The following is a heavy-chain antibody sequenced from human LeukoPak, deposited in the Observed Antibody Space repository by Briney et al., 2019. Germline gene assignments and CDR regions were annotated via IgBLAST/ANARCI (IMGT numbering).Heavy chain of an antibody. D-gene: IGHD3-22*01. CDR1: GFTFSSYS. CDR2: ISGSSTTI. V-gene: IGHV3-48*04. CDR3: ARGRYSSGSNFDY. J-gene: IGHJ4*02. Sequence: GGSLRPSCAASGFTFSSYSMNWVRQAPGKGLEWVSYISGSSTTIYYADSVKGRFTISRDNAKNSLYLQMNSLRAEDTAVYYCARGRYSSGSNFDYWGQGTLVTVSS.